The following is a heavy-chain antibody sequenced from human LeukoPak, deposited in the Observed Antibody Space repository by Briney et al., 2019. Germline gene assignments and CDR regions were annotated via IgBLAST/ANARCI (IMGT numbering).Heavy chain of an antibody. CDR3: ASQYCGGDCYSHYFDY. Sequence: SETLSLTCTVSGGSISSYYWSWIRQPPGKGLEWIGYIYYSGSTYYNPSLKSRVIISVDTSKNQFSLKLSSVTAADTAVYYCASQYCGGDCYSHYFDYWGQGTLVTVSS. CDR2: IYYSGST. J-gene: IGHJ4*02. D-gene: IGHD2-21*02. V-gene: IGHV4-59*04. CDR1: GGSISSYY.